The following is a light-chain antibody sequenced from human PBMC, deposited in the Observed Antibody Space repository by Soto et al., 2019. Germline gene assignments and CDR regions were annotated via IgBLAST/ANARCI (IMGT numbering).Light chain of an antibody. Sequence: QSVLTQPASVSGSPGQSITISCTGTNSDVGGYNYVSWYQQHPGKAPKLMIYEVTSRPSGVSNRFSGSKSGNTASLTISGLQAEDEADYYCSSYTSSTFYVFGTGTKVTVL. CDR1: NSDVGGYNY. J-gene: IGLJ1*01. V-gene: IGLV2-14*01. CDR2: EVT. CDR3: SSYTSSTFYV.